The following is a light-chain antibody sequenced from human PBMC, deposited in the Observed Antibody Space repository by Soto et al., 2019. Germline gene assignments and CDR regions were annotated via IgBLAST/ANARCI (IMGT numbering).Light chain of an antibody. V-gene: IGKV1-5*01. Sequence: DIQMAQSPSTLSASVGDRVTITCRASQIISSWLAWYQQKPGKAPKLLIYDVSSLESGVPSRFSGSGSGTEFTLTISSLQPDDSATYYCQQYNTFLTFGQGTKVDIK. CDR1: QIISSW. J-gene: IGKJ1*01. CDR3: QQYNTFLT. CDR2: DVS.